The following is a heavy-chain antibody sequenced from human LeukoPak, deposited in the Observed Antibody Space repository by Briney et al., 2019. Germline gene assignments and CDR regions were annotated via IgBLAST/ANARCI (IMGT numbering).Heavy chain of an antibody. CDR1: GFTFSNAW. CDR3: TTEYYYDSSGYRNYFDY. J-gene: IGHJ4*02. V-gene: IGHV3-15*07. Sequence: GGSLRLSCAASGFTFSNAWMNWVRQAPGKGLEWVGRIKSKTDGGTTDYAAPVKGRFTISRDDSKKTLYLQMNSLKTEGTAVYYCTTEYYYDSSGYRNYFDYWGQGTLVTVSS. CDR2: IKSKTDGGTT. D-gene: IGHD3-22*01.